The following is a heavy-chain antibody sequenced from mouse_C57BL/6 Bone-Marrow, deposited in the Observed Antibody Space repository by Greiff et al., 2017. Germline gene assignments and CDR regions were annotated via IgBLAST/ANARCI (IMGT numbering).Heavy chain of an antibody. CDR3: AREIYYYGPYFDV. CDR1: GFTFSDYY. Sequence: EVMLVESEGGLVQPGSSMKLSCTASGFTFSDYYMAWVRQVPEKGLEWVANINYDGSSTYYLDSLKSRFIISRDNAKNILYLQMSSLKSEDTATYYCAREIYYYGPYFDVWGTGTTVTVSS. CDR2: INYDGSST. J-gene: IGHJ1*03. V-gene: IGHV5-16*01. D-gene: IGHD1-1*01.